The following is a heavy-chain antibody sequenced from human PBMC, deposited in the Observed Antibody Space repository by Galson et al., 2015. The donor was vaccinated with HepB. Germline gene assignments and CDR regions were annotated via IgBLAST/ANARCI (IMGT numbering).Heavy chain of an antibody. CDR1: GYTFTGYY. V-gene: IGHV1-46*01. J-gene: IGHJ1*01. CDR2: IIPLLGSP. Sequence: SVKVSCKASGYTFTGYYMHWVRQAPGQGLEWVGGIIPLLGSPSKSQTFKDRITITADLSTNTVYMDLNGLKNDDTAVYFCARLGNCTGGSCYSHWGQGSLVTVSS. D-gene: IGHD2-15*01. CDR3: ARLGNCTGGSCYSH.